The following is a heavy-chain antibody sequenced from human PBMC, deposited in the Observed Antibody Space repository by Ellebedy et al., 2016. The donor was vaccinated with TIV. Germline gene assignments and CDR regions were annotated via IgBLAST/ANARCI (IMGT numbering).Heavy chain of an antibody. V-gene: IGHV3-23*01. CDR3: ARDGAGGGK. Sequence: GESLKISCATSGFNFNIFAMSWVRQAPGEGLEWVSAISSSGDSTFYADSVKGRFTVSRDNSENMLYLQMNSLRAADTAVYYGARDGAGGGKWGQGTLVTVSS. CDR2: ISSSGDST. D-gene: IGHD3-16*01. CDR1: GFNFNIFA. J-gene: IGHJ4*02.